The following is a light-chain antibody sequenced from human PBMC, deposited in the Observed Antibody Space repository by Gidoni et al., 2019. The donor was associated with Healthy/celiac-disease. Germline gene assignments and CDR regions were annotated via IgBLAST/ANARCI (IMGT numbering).Light chain of an antibody. CDR1: QGISSY. Sequence: QLTQSPSSLSSSVGDRVTITCRASQGISSYLAWYQQKPGKAPKLLMYAASTLQRGVPSRFSGSGSGTDFTLTISSLQPEDFATYYCQQLNSYPRTFGGGTKVEIK. CDR2: AAS. J-gene: IGKJ4*01. V-gene: IGKV1-9*01. CDR3: QQLNSYPRT.